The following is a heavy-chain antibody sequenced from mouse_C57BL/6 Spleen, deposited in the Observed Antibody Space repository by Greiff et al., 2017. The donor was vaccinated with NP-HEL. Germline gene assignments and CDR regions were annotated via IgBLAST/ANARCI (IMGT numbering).Heavy chain of an antibody. V-gene: IGHV2-2*01. J-gene: IGHJ1*03. CDR2: IWSGGST. CDR3: ARKDWAYWYFDV. CDR1: GFSLTSYG. Sequence: VKLMESGPGLVQPSQSLSITCTVSGFSLTSYGVHWVRQSPGKGLEWLGVIWSGGSTDYNAAFISRLSISKDNSKSQVFFKMNSLQADDTAIYYCARKDWAYWYFDVWGTGTTVTVSS. D-gene: IGHD4-1*01.